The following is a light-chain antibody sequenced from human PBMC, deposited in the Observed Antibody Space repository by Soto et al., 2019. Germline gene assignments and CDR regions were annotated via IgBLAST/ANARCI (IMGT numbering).Light chain of an antibody. CDR1: QSVSSTY. Sequence: EIVLTQSPGTLSLSPGERATLSCRASQSVSSTYFAWYQQKPDQHPRLLIYGASCRATSIPHRFSGSGSGTDFTLTISSLEPEDFAVYYYQQYGSSPPWTFGQGTKVEIK. CDR2: GAS. CDR3: QQYGSSPPWT. V-gene: IGKV3-20*01. J-gene: IGKJ1*01.